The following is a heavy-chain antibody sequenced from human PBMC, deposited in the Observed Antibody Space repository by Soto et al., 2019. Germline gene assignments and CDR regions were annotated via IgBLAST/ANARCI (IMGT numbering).Heavy chain of an antibody. CDR3: ARERVMTTHLVGYFDY. J-gene: IGHJ4*02. V-gene: IGHV3-30-3*01. D-gene: IGHD3-22*01. CDR2: ISYDGSNK. CDR1: GFTFSSYA. Sequence: QVQLVESGGGVVQPGRSLRLSCAASGFTFSSYAMHWVRQAPGKGLEWVAVISYDGSNKYYADSVKGRFTISRDNSKNXLYLQMNSLRAEDTAVYYCARERVMTTHLVGYFDYWGQGTLVTVSS.